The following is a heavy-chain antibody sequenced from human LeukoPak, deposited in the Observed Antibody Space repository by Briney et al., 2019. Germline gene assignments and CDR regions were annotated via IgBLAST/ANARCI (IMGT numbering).Heavy chain of an antibody. Sequence: GGSLRLSCAASGFTFSSYWMSWVRQAPGKGLEWVANIKQDGSEKSYVDSVKGRFTISRDDTKNSLYLQMNSLRAEDTAVYYCARGQTTMTNWGQGTLVTVSS. J-gene: IGHJ4*02. V-gene: IGHV3-7*03. CDR1: GFTFSSYW. CDR2: IKQDGSEK. CDR3: ARGQTTMTN. D-gene: IGHD4-17*01.